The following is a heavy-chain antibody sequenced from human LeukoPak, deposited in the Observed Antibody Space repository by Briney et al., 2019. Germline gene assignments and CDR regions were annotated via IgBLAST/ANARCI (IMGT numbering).Heavy chain of an antibody. Sequence: SETLSLTCTVSGGSVSSDTYYWSWIRQPPGKGLEWIGCIYYSGSTNYNPSLKSRVTISVDTSKNQFSLKLSSVTAADTAVYYCARDDCSGGSCYHSGWGQGTLVTVSS. D-gene: IGHD2-15*01. CDR2: IYYSGST. CDR3: ARDDCSGGSCYHSG. J-gene: IGHJ1*01. V-gene: IGHV4-61*01. CDR1: GGSVSSDTYY.